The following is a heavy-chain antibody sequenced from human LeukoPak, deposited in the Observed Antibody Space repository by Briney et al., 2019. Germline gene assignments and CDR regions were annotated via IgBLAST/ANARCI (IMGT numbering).Heavy chain of an antibody. J-gene: IGHJ4*02. D-gene: IGHD3-3*01. CDR3: ARDWRSDVLRFLEWFVFDY. CDR1: GYTFTGYY. CDR2: INPNSGGT. V-gene: IGHV1-2*02. Sequence: GASVKVSCKASGYTFTGYYMHWVRQAPRQGLEWMGWINPNSGGTNYAQKFQGRVTMTRDTSISTAYMELSRLRSDDTAVYYCARDWRSDVLRFLEWFVFDYWGQGTLVTVSS.